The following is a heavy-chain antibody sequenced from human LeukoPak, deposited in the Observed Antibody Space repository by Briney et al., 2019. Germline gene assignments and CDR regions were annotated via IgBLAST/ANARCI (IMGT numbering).Heavy chain of an antibody. J-gene: IGHJ6*02. Sequence: GGSLRLSCAASGFTFSGFAMTWVRQAPGKGLEWVSSIGSDSNTHYSESVKGRFAISRDNSKSTLFLQMNSLRAEDTALYYCAKDLHYNVAMDVWGQGTAVTVSS. CDR2: IGSDSNT. D-gene: IGHD3-10*02. CDR3: AKDLHYNVAMDV. V-gene: IGHV3-23*01. CDR1: GFTFSGFA.